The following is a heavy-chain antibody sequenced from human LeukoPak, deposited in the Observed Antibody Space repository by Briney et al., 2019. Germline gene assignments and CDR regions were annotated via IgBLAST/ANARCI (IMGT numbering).Heavy chain of an antibody. CDR3: AREVGGSAFDI. J-gene: IGHJ3*02. CDR2: IYSGGST. D-gene: IGHD3-16*01. CDR1: GFTVSSNY. V-gene: IGHV3-53*04. Sequence: GGSLRLSCAASGFTVSSNYMSWVRQAPGKGLEWVSIIYSGGSTYYADSVKGRFTISRHNSKNKLYLQMNSLRAEDTAVYYCAREVGGSAFDIWGQGTMVTVSS.